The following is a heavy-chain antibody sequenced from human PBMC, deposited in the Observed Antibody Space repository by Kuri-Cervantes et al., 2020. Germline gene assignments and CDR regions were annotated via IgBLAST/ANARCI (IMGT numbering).Heavy chain of an antibody. CDR2: ISWNSGSI. D-gene: IGHD1-26*01. CDR3: ARCSGSYSDWFDP. CDR1: GFTFDDYA. Sequence: GGSLRLSCAASGFTFDDYAMHWVRQAPGKGLEWVSGISWNSGSIGYADSVKGRFTISRDNAKNSLYLQMNSLRDEDTAVYYCARCSGSYSDWFDPWGQGTLVTVSS. J-gene: IGHJ5*02. V-gene: IGHV3-9*01.